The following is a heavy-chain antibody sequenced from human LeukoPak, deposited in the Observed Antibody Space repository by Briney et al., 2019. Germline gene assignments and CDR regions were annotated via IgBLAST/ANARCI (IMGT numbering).Heavy chain of an antibody. CDR2: IYYRGST. D-gene: IGHD3-22*01. CDR1: GGPISSGGYY. Sequence: SETLSLTCTVSGGPISSGGYYWNWIRQHPGKGLEWIGYIYYRGSTYHNPSLNSRVTISVDPSKNQFSLKLSSVTAADTAVYYCAWDSSGYYHFDYWGQGTLVTVSS. V-gene: IGHV4-31*03. J-gene: IGHJ4*02. CDR3: AWDSSGYYHFDY.